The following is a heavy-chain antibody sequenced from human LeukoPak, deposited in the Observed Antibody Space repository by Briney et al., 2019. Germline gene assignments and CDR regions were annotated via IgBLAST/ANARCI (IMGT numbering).Heavy chain of an antibody. Sequence: GASVKVSCKASGYTFTSYYMHWVRQAPGQGLEWMGWINPNSGGTNYAQKFQGRVTMTRDTSISTAYMELSRLRSDDTAVYYCARLYVWGSYRPPFDYWGQGTQVTVSS. V-gene: IGHV1-2*02. CDR2: INPNSGGT. D-gene: IGHD3-16*02. CDR1: GYTFTSYY. CDR3: ARLYVWGSYRPPFDY. J-gene: IGHJ4*02.